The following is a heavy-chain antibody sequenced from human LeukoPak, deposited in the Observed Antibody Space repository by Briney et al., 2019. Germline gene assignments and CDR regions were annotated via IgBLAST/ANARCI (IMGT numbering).Heavy chain of an antibody. CDR3: ATYTHWVAGDV. D-gene: IGHD3-16*01. CDR1: GFTFSDSW. V-gene: IGHV3-7*01. CDR2: MNQDGSEK. Sequence: GGSLRLSCAASGFTFSDSWMSWVRQAPGKGLEWVANMNQDGSEKDYVDSVKGRFTISRDNAGNSLYLQMGSLRAEDTAVYYCATYTHWVAGDVWGQGTTVTVSS. J-gene: IGHJ6*02.